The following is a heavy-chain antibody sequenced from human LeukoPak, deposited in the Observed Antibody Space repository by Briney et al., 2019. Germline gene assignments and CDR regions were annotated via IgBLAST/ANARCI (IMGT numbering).Heavy chain of an antibody. J-gene: IGHJ4*02. CDR3: THTGIYSSGWYPQY. D-gene: IGHD6-19*01. Sequence: SGPTLVNPTQTLTLTCTFSGLSLSTSGVGVGWIRQPPGKALEWLALIYWNDDKRYSPSLKSRFTITKDTSKNQVVLTMTNMDPVDTATYYCTHTGIYSSGWYPQYWGQGTLVTVSS. CDR2: IYWNDDK. CDR1: GLSLSTSGVG. V-gene: IGHV2-5*01.